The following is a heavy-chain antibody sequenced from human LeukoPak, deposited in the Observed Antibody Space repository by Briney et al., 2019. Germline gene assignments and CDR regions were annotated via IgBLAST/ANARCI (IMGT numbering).Heavy chain of an antibody. J-gene: IGHJ4*02. Sequence: GGSLRLSCAASGFTFSSYEMNWVRQAPGKGLEWVSYISSSGSTIYYADSVKGRFTISRDNAKNSLYLQMNSLRAEDTAVYYCARASGARLVTYFDYWGQGTLVTVSS. CDR1: GFTFSSYE. CDR2: ISSSGSTI. V-gene: IGHV3-48*03. CDR3: ARASGARLVTYFDY. D-gene: IGHD3-9*01.